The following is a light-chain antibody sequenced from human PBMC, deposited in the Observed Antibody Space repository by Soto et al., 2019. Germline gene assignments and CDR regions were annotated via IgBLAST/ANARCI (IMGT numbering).Light chain of an antibody. Sequence: EIRMSQSPAAVSVSKGERATLSCRASQSVSSCLAWYHQKPGHAPKLLIYSASSIATGIPARFSGSGSGTEFTLTISSLQPEDFAPYYCPQFNNYPLPFGQRTLPDI. CDR1: QSVSSC. CDR3: PQFNNYPLP. J-gene: IGKJ5*01. CDR2: SAS. V-gene: IGKV3-15*01.